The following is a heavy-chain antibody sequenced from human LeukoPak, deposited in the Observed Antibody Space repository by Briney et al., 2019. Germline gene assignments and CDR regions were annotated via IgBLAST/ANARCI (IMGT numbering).Heavy chain of an antibody. J-gene: IGHJ3*02. CDR2: IYYSGST. CDR3: ARAPTYYYDSSGYYQDAFDI. Sequence: SETLSLTCTVSGGSISSYYWSWIRQPPGKGLEWIGYIYYSGSTNYNPSLKSRVTISVDTSKNQFSLKLSSVTAADTAVYYCARAPTYYYDSSGYYQDAFDIWGQGTMVTVSS. V-gene: IGHV4-59*01. CDR1: GGSISSYY. D-gene: IGHD3-22*01.